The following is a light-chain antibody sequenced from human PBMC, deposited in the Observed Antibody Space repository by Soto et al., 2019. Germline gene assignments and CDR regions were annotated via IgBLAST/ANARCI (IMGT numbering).Light chain of an antibody. V-gene: IGKV3-15*01. Sequence: EIVMTQSPASLAVSPGEIATLSWRASQSVSSYLAWYQQKPGQAPRLLIYGASTRATVIPARFSGSGSGTEFTLTISRLEPEDFAVYYCQQYGSPPLIFGGGTKVDIK. CDR1: QSVSSY. CDR3: QQYGSPPLI. CDR2: GAS. J-gene: IGKJ4*01.